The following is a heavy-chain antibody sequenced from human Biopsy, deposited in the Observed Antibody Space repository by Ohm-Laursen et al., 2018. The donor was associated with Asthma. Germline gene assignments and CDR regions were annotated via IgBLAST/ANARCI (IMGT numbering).Heavy chain of an antibody. CDR3: AEEVFPGWELRRGPDS. Sequence: LSLTCAASGFSFSNYGMHWVRQAPGKGLDWVAVISFDGTNRNYTDSVKGRFTISRDNSRNTLHLEMNSLRAEDAAVYFCAEEVFPGWELRRGPDSWGQGTLVTVSS. CDR1: GFSFSNYG. J-gene: IGHJ4*02. CDR2: ISFDGTNR. D-gene: IGHD1-26*01. V-gene: IGHV3-30*18.